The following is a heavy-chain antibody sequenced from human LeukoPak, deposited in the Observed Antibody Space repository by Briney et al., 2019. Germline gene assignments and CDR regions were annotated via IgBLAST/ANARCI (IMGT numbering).Heavy chain of an antibody. CDR2: INPNNGGT. D-gene: IGHD6-6*01. CDR3: ASGGLYTSSSWGAEDY. CDR1: GYTFTGFY. J-gene: IGHJ4*02. Sequence: ASVKVSCKASGYTFTGFYMHWVRQAPGQGHEWMGWINPNNGGTNYAQKFQGRVTMTRDTSISTAYMELSRLRSDDTAVYYCASGGLYTSSSWGAEDYWGQGTLVTVSS. V-gene: IGHV1-2*02.